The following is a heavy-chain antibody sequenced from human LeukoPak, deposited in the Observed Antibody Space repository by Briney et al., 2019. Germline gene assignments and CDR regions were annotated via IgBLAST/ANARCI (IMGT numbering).Heavy chain of an antibody. CDR2: IYSGGRT. V-gene: IGHV3-53*01. Sequence: PGGSLRLSCAASGFTVSSNYMMWVRQAPGKGLEWVSVIYSGGRTYYADSVKGRFTTSRDNSKNTLYLQMNSLSPEDTAVYYCAKGVLQVDWGLGTLVTVSS. D-gene: IGHD1-1*01. CDR3: AKGVLQVD. CDR1: GFTVSSNY. J-gene: IGHJ4*02.